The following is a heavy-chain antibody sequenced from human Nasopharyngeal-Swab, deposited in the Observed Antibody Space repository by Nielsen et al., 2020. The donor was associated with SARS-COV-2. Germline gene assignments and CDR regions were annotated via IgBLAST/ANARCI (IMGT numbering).Heavy chain of an antibody. CDR1: GFSLSARGMC. J-gene: IGHJ4*02. D-gene: IGHD2-21*01. V-gene: IGHV2-70*01. Sequence: SGPTLVKHTQTLTLTCTFSGFSLSARGMCVSWIRQPPGKALEWLALIDWNEDKYFTKSLKTRLTISKDTSKNQVVLTMTNLDPVDTATYYCARTRVVSYDGGAFYPYDYWGQGTLVTVSS. CDR3: ARTRVVSYDGGAFYPYDY. CDR2: IDWNEDK.